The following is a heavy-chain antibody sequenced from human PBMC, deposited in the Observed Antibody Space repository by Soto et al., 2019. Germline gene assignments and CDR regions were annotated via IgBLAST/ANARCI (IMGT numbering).Heavy chain of an antibody. V-gene: IGHV3-23*01. CDR2: ISDRPTGHT. CDR1: GFTFSHYT. CDR3: TTRMTAHFDY. Sequence: GGSLRLSCVASGFTFSHYTLNWVRRAPGKGLEWVSTISDRPTGHTHYAESVRGRFTISRDDSRDTVSLQMDSLRAEDTAVYYCTTRMTAHFDYWGQGVLVTVSS. J-gene: IGHJ4*02. D-gene: IGHD2-21*02.